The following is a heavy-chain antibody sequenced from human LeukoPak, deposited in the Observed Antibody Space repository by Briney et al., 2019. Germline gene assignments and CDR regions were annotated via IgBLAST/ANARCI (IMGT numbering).Heavy chain of an antibody. D-gene: IGHD2-2*01. Sequence: PSETLSLTCTVSGGSISSSSYYWGWIRQPPGKGLEGFGSIYYSGSTYYNPSLKSRVTISVDTSKNQFSLKLSSVTAADTAVYYCARRGDCSSTSCRLDYWGQGTLVTVSS. CDR1: GGSISSSSYY. CDR2: IYYSGST. CDR3: ARRGDCSSTSCRLDY. J-gene: IGHJ4*02. V-gene: IGHV4-39*01.